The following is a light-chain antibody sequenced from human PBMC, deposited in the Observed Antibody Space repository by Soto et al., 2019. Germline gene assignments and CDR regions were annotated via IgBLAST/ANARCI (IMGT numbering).Light chain of an antibody. V-gene: IGKV1-9*01. CDR1: QGISSY. CDR2: AAS. Sequence: IQLTQSPSSLSASVGDRVTITCRASQGISSYLAWYQQKPGKAPKLLIYAASTLQSGVPSRFSGSGSGTDFTLTIISLQPEDFATYYCQQLNSYPLFGGGTKVEIK. J-gene: IGKJ4*02. CDR3: QQLNSYPL.